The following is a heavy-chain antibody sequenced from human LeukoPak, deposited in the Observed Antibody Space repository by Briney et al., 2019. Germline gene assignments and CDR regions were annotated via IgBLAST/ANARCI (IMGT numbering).Heavy chain of an antibody. J-gene: IGHJ4*02. Sequence: GASVKVSCKASGYTFTSYAMHWVRRAPGQRLEWMGWINAGNGDTKYSQKFQGRVTIARDTSASTAYMELSSLRSEDTAVYYCARDRGGTGDFGYWGQGTLVTVSS. CDR1: GYTFTSYA. CDR2: INAGNGDT. CDR3: ARDRGGTGDFGY. V-gene: IGHV1-3*01. D-gene: IGHD1-1*01.